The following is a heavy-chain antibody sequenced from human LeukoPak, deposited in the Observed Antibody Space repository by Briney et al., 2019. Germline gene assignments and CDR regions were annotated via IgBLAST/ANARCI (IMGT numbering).Heavy chain of an antibody. D-gene: IGHD6-19*01. CDR3: AKDRQWLA. Sequence: GGSLRLSCAASGFTFSSYSMNWARQAPGKGLEWVSSISSSSSYIYYADSVKGRFTISRDNSKNTLYLQMNSLRAEDTAVYYCAKDRQWLAWGQGTLVTVSS. CDR2: ISSSSSYI. J-gene: IGHJ4*02. CDR1: GFTFSSYS. V-gene: IGHV3-21*04.